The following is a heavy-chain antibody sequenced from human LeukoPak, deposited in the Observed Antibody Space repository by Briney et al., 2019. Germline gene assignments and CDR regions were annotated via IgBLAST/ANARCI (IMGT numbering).Heavy chain of an antibody. D-gene: IGHD5-24*01. CDR3: ARPTLITGDFDY. V-gene: IGHV3-11*04. Sequence: LSLTCTVSGGSISSSSYYWGWIRQAPGKGLEWVSYISSSGSTIYYADSVKGRFTISRDNAKNSLYLQMNSLRAEDTAVYYCARPTLITGDFDYWGQGTLVTVSS. CDR2: ISSSGSTI. CDR1: GGSISSSSYY. J-gene: IGHJ4*02.